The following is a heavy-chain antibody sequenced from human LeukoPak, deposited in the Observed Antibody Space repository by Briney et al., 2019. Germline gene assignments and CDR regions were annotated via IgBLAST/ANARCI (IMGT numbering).Heavy chain of an antibody. V-gene: IGHV4-59*08. Sequence: SETLSLTCTVSGGSISSYYWSWIRQPPGKGLEWIGYIYYSGSTNYNPSLKSRVTISVDTSKNQFSLKLSSVTAADTAVYYCATARGMDGYNSRPFYFDYWGQGTLVTVSS. CDR3: ATARGMDGYNSRPFYFDY. D-gene: IGHD5-24*01. CDR1: GGSISSYY. CDR2: IYYSGST. J-gene: IGHJ4*02.